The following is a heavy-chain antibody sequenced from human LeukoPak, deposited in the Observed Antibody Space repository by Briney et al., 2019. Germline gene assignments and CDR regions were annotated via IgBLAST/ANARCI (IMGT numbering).Heavy chain of an antibody. CDR1: GFTFSRIV. CDR2: IRSNGDTA. D-gene: IGHD1-7*01. Sequence: GGFLRLSCAASGFTFSRIVMTWVRQAPGKGLEWVSTIRSNGDTAYNADSVRGRFAISRDHSKNALFLQMNSLRVEDTAIYYCAKGQELYDGVFDSWAQGPLVTVSS. CDR3: AKGQELYDGVFDS. J-gene: IGHJ4*02. V-gene: IGHV3-23*01.